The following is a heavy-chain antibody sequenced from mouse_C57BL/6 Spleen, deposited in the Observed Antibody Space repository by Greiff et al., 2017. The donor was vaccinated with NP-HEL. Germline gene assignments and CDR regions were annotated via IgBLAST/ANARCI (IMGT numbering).Heavy chain of an antibody. CDR2: IYPSDSET. CDR3: ARWEGNWYFDV. D-gene: IGHD4-1*01. Sequence: QVQLQQPGAELVRPGSSVKLSCKASGYTFISYWMDWVKQRPGQGLEWIGNIYPSDSETHYNQKFKDKATLTVDKSSSTAYMQLSSLTSEDSAVYYCARWEGNWYFDVWGTGTTVTVSS. V-gene: IGHV1-61*01. CDR1: GYTFISYW. J-gene: IGHJ1*03.